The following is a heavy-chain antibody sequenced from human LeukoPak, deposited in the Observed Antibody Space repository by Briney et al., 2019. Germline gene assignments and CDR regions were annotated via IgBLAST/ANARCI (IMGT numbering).Heavy chain of an antibody. Sequence: GGSLRLSCAASGFTVSSNYMSWVRQAPGKGLEWVSVIYSGGSTYYADSVKGRFAISRDNSKNTLYLQMNSLRAEDTAVYYCARDSSSWPLYGRDVWGQGTTVTVSS. J-gene: IGHJ6*02. CDR3: ARDSSSWPLYGRDV. CDR1: GFTVSSNY. D-gene: IGHD6-13*01. CDR2: IYSGGST. V-gene: IGHV3-53*01.